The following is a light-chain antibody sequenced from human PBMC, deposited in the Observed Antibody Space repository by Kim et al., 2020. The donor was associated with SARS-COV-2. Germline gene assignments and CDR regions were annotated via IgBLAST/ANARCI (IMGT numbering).Light chain of an antibody. V-gene: IGLV2-14*04. CDR2: DVN. J-gene: IGLJ1*01. CDR1: STDVGDYNH. CDR3: ASYTSTTSYV. Sequence: GQSITIPCTGTSTDVGDYNHVSWYQQYPGKVPKLMIYDVNKRPSRISDRFSGSKSGNTASLTISGLQAEDEADYYCASYTSTTSYVFGTGTKVTVL.